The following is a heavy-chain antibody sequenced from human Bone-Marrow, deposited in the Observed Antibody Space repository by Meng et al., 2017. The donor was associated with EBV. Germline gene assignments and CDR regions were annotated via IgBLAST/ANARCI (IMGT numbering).Heavy chain of an antibody. CDR2: IIPIFGTA. Sequence: QGQLVQSGAGVKKPRSSVKVSCKASGGTFSSYAISWVRQAPGQGLEWMGGIIPIFGTANYAQKFQGRVTITADESTSTAYMELSSLRSEDTAVYYCARASAVAGTWWFDPWAREPWSPSPQ. V-gene: IGHV1-69*01. CDR3: ARASAVAGTWWFDP. CDR1: GGTFSSYA. D-gene: IGHD6-19*01. J-gene: IGHJ5*02.